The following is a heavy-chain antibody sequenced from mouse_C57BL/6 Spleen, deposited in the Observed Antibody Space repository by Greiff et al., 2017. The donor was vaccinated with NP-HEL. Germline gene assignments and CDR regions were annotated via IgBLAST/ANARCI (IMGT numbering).Heavy chain of an antibody. J-gene: IGHJ2*01. D-gene: IGHD3-2*02. V-gene: IGHV1-69*01. CDR2: IDPSDSYT. CDR3: ARGGDSSGHFDD. Sequence: VQLQQPGAELVMPGASVKLSCKASGYTFTSYWMHWVKQRPGQGLEWIGEIDPSDSYTNYNQKFKGKSTLTVDKSSSTAYMQLSSLTSEDSAVYYCARGGDSSGHFDDWGQGTTLTVSS. CDR1: GYTFTSYW.